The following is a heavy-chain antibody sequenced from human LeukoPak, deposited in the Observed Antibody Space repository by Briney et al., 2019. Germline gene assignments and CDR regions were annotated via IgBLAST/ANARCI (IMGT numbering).Heavy chain of an antibody. V-gene: IGHV3-30-3*01. D-gene: IGHD2-2*01. J-gene: IGHJ4*02. CDR1: GFTFSSYA. CDR3: ARDVGYCSSTSCYGGVDY. CDR2: ISYDGSNK. Sequence: GGSLRLSCAASGFTFSSYAMHWVRQAPGKGLEWVAVISYDGSNKYYADSVKGRFTISRDNSKNTLYLQMNSLRAEDTAVYYCARDVGYCSSTSCYGGVDYWGQGTLVTVSS.